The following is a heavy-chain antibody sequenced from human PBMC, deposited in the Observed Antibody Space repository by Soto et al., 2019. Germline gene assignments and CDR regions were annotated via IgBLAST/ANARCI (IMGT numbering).Heavy chain of an antibody. Sequence: GSLRLSCGASGLSFGNHWMHWVRQAPGKGLEWVSRISGSGGTTYYADSVKGRFTISRDNAKNTLYLKMNRLRAEDTAVYYCATNYFDIVVAPPLGYWGQGTLVTVSS. CDR1: GLSFGNHW. CDR2: ISGSGGTT. V-gene: IGHV3-23*01. CDR3: ATNYFDIVVAPPLGY. D-gene: IGHD3-22*01. J-gene: IGHJ4*02.